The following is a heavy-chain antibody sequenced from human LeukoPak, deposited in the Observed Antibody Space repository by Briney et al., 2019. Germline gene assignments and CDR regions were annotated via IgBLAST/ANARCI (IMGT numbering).Heavy chain of an antibody. CDR3: ARVPLGYCSSTSCPYYHYYGMDV. D-gene: IGHD2-2*01. J-gene: IGHJ6*04. Sequence: SETLSLTCTVSGGSISSYYWSWIRQPPGKGLEWIGYIYYSGSTNYNPSLKSRVTISVDTSKNQFSLKLSSVTAADTAVYYCARVPLGYCSSTSCPYYHYYGMDVWGKGTTVTVSS. V-gene: IGHV4-59*01. CDR2: IYYSGST. CDR1: GGSISSYY.